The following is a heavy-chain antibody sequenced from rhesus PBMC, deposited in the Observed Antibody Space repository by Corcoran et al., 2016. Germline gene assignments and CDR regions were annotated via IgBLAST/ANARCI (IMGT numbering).Heavy chain of an antibody. CDR2: IYGRGSST. Sequence: QLQLQESGPGLVKPSATLSVTCAVSGGSISRSYWSWIRQAPGKGLEWIGYIYGRGSSTNYNPSLKSRVTLSVDTSKNQLSLKLSSVTAADTAVYYCASVAAADDAFDFWGQGLRVTVSS. D-gene: IGHD6-25*01. CDR3: ASVAAADDAFDF. CDR1: GGSISRSY. J-gene: IGHJ3*01. V-gene: IGHV4-169*02.